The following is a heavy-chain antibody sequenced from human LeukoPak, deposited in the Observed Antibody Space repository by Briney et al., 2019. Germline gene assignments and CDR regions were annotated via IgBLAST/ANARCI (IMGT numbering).Heavy chain of an antibody. CDR3: ARVFGDIVATNMPIDY. Sequence: PSETLSLTCTVSGGSVSSGSYYWSWIRQPPGKGLEWIGYIYYSGSTNYNPPLKSRVTISVDTSKNQFSLKLSSVTAADTAVYYCARVFGDIVATNMPIDYWGQGTLVTVSS. J-gene: IGHJ4*02. CDR2: IYYSGST. CDR1: GGSVSSGSYY. V-gene: IGHV4-61*01. D-gene: IGHD5-12*01.